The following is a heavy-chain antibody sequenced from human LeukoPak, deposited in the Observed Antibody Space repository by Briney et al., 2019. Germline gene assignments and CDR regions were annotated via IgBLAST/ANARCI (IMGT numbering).Heavy chain of an antibody. J-gene: IGHJ4*02. CDR3: AGVAVKGLIDY. Sequence: ASVKVSCTASGYTFTGYYIHWVRQAPGQGLEWMGWINPDGGGTNYAQNFQGRVTMTRDTSISTAYMELSRLRSDDTAVYYCAGVAVKGLIDYWGQGTLVTVSS. D-gene: IGHD6-19*01. CDR1: GYTFTGYY. V-gene: IGHV1-2*02. CDR2: INPDGGGT.